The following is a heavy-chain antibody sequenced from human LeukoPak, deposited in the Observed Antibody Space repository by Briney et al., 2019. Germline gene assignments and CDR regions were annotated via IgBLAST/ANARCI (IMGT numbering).Heavy chain of an antibody. J-gene: IGHJ3*02. CDR3: ARTIAAAAYFAFDI. V-gene: IGHV4-30-4*01. CDR1: GGSISSGDYY. CDR2: IYYSGST. Sequence: SQTLSLTCTVSGGSISSGDYYWSWIRQPPGKGLEWIGYIYYSGSTYYSPSLKSRVTISVDTSKNQFSLKLSSVTAADTAVYYCARTIAAAAYFAFDIWGQGTMVTVSS. D-gene: IGHD6-13*01.